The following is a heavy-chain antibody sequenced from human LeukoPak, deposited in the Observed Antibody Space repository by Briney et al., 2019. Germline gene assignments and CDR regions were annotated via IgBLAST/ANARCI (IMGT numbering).Heavy chain of an antibody. Sequence: GGSLRLSCTASGFTFGDYVMSWVRQAPGKGLEWVGFIRSKAYGGTTEFAASAKGRFTISRDDSKSIAYLQMNSLKTEDTAVYYCARALRIDYWGHGTLVTVSS. CDR3: ARALRIDY. CDR1: GFTFGDYV. CDR2: IRSKAYGGTT. V-gene: IGHV3-49*04. J-gene: IGHJ4*01. D-gene: IGHD3-16*01.